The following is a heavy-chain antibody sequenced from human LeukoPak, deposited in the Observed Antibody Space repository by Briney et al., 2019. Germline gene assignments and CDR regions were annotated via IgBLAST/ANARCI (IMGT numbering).Heavy chain of an antibody. CDR2: ISYDGRKK. CDR3: ASPYDYGDHYLDALHI. Sequence: GRSLRLSCAASGFTFSNYGMHWVRQTPGKGLEWVAVISYDGRKKFYADSVKGRFTISRDSSKNTLYLQMSSPRPEDTAVYYCASPYDYGDHYLDALHIWGQGTIVTVSS. D-gene: IGHD4-17*01. J-gene: IGHJ3*02. V-gene: IGHV3-30*03. CDR1: GFTFSNYG.